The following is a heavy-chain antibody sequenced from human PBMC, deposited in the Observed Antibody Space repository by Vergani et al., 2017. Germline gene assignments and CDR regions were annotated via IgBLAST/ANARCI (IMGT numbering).Heavy chain of an antibody. CDR3: TRDDYGDDVAPSNFDY. CDR2: IRSKAYGGTT. D-gene: IGHD4-17*01. Sequence: EVQLVESGGGLVKPGRSLRLSCTASGFTFGDYAMSWFRQAPGKGLEWVGFIRSKAYGGTTEYAASVKGRFTIARDDSKSIAYLQMNSLKTEDTAVYYCTRDDYGDDVAPSNFDYWGQGTLVTVSS. CDR1: GFTFGDYA. V-gene: IGHV3-49*05. J-gene: IGHJ4*02.